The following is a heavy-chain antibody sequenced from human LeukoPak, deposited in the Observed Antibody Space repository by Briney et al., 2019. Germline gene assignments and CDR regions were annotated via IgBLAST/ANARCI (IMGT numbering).Heavy chain of an antibody. D-gene: IGHD3-10*01. Sequence: GGSLRLSCAASGFTFSSYAMSWVRQAPGKGLEWVSAISGSGGSTYYADSVKGRFTISRDNSKNTLYLQMNSLRAEDTAIYYCAKDQVRASGPYWGQGTLVTVSS. J-gene: IGHJ4*02. V-gene: IGHV3-23*01. CDR2: ISGSGGST. CDR3: AKDQVRASGPY. CDR1: GFTFSSYA.